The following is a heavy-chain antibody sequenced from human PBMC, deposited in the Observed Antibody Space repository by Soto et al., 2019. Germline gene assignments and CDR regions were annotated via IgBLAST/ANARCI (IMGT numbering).Heavy chain of an antibody. V-gene: IGHV3-48*01. CDR1: GFTFSSYS. D-gene: IGHD6-13*01. J-gene: IGHJ6*03. Sequence: GGSLRLSCAASGFTFSSYSMNWVRQAPGKGLEWVSYISSSSSTIYYADSVKGRFTISRDNAKNSLYLQMNSLRAEDTAVYYCARKRQQLVTRYMDVWGKGTTVTVSS. CDR3: ARKRQQLVTRYMDV. CDR2: ISSSSSTI.